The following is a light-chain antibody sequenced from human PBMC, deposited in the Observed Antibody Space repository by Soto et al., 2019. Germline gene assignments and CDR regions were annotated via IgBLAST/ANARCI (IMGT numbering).Light chain of an antibody. CDR3: QQYNDNWPT. CDR1: QSVRTN. J-gene: IGKJ1*01. CDR2: GAS. Sequence: EIVMTQSPATLSVSPGETVTLSCRASQSVRTNLAWYQHKPGQSPRLLIYGASNRATGFPARFSGSGSGTEFTLTIIGLQSEDFAVYYCQQYNDNWPTFGQGTKVEIK. V-gene: IGKV3-15*01.